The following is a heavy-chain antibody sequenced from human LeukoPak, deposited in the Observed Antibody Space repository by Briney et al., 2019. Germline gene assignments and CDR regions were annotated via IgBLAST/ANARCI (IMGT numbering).Heavy chain of an antibody. CDR1: GFTFSSYG. D-gene: IGHD3-10*01. V-gene: IGHV3-30*02. CDR3: AEDHFPSGSGSYPGY. CDR2: IRYDGSNK. J-gene: IGHJ4*02. Sequence: GGSLRLSCAASGFTFSSYGMHWVRQAPGKGLEWVAFIRYDGSNKYYADSVKGRFTISRDNSKNTLYLQMNSLRAEDTAVYYCAEDHFPSGSGSYPGYWGQGTLVTVSS.